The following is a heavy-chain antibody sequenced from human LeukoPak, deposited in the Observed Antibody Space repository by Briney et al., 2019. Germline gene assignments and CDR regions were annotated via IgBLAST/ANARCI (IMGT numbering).Heavy chain of an antibody. D-gene: IGHD3-3*01. CDR1: GGSFSGYC. CDR3: ARVWRFWSGYYHHFDY. CDR2: INHSGST. V-gene: IGHV4-34*01. Sequence: SETLSLTCAVYGGSFSGYCWSWIRQPPGKGLEWIGEINHSGSTNYNPSLKSRVTISVDTSKNQFSLKLSSVTAADTAVYYCARVWRFWSGYYHHFDYWGQGTLVTVSS. J-gene: IGHJ4*02.